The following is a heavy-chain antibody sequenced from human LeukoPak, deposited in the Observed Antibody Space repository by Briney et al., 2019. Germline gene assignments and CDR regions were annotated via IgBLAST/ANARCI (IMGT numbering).Heavy chain of an antibody. Sequence: AGGSLRLSCAASGFTFSSYAMSWVRQALRKGLERVSAISGSGGSTYYADSVKGRFTTSRDNSKNTLYLQMNSLRAEDTAVYYCAKVPSAIYWGQGTLVTVSS. J-gene: IGHJ4*02. V-gene: IGHV3-23*01. D-gene: IGHD3-9*01. CDR1: GFTFSSYA. CDR2: ISGSGGST. CDR3: AKVPSAIY.